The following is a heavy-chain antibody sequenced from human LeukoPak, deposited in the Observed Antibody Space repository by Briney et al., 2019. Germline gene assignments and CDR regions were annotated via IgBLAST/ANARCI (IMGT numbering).Heavy chain of an antibody. CDR1: GGSISCGTDC. CDR3: ARDGGRGGRHSVDY. D-gene: IGHD3-10*01. CDR2: ICCNGST. Sequence: KSSHTLSLPRTVSGGSISCGTDCSSWIRQHPAKGLGWIGYICCNGSTYYKPSLKSRLPISVDTSKNQFSLKLSSVTAADTAEYYCARDGGRGGRHSVDYWGQGTLVTVSS. V-gene: IGHV4-31*03. J-gene: IGHJ4*02.